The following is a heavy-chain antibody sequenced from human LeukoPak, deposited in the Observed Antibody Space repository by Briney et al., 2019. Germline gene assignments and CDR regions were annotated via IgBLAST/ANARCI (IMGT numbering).Heavy chain of an antibody. CDR3: ASAPRYWGFDS. CDR1: GYTFTSYD. CDR2: MNRNSGAT. J-gene: IGHJ4*02. Sequence: RASVKVSCKASGYTFTSYDFNWLRQATGQGPEWVGWMNRNSGATVYAQKVQGRVTITRSTSINTAYMELNNLRSEDTAVYYCASAPRYWGFDSWGPGELVTVS. D-gene: IGHD7-27*01. V-gene: IGHV1-8*01.